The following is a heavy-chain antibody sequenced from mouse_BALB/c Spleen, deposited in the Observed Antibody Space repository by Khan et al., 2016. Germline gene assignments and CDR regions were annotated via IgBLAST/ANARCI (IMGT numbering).Heavy chain of an antibody. CDR3: ARERIYRNYLHY. V-gene: IGHV1-54*01. CDR2: INPGSGGT. CDR1: GYAFTNYL. Sequence: QVQLKQSGAELVRPGTSVKVSCKASGYAFTNYLIEWIKQRPGQGLEWIGVINPGSGGTNYNEKFKGKATLTADKYSRTAYMQHSSLTSDDSSDYYCARERIYRNYLHYWGQGTSVTVSS. J-gene: IGHJ4*01. D-gene: IGHD2-1*01.